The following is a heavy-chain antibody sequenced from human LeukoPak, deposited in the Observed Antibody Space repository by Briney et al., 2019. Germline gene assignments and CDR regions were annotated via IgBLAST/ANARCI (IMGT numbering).Heavy chain of an antibody. CDR3: ARDPEFDGGHGFDH. CDR1: GGSLSNYY. J-gene: IGHJ4*02. D-gene: IGHD4-23*01. V-gene: IGHV4-59*01. Sequence: PSETLSLTCSVSGGSLSNYYWNWIRQPPGKGLDGIGQIYYSGGTKYNPSLQSRVTISVDTSKTQFPLKLSSVTAADTAVYYCARDPEFDGGHGFDHWGQGTLVTVSS. CDR2: IYYSGGT.